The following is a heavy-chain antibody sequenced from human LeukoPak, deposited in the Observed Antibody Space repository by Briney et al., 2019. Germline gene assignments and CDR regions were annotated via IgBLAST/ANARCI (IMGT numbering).Heavy chain of an antibody. CDR3: ARASYSCWYSDLDY. CDR2: LSGRGCNT. J-gene: IGHJ4*02. Sequence: GGSLRLSCAASGFNFTNYAMSWVSQAPEKGLEWVLSLSGRGCNTSYAVSVKGLFTISRDNSNNTLYLQINSLRAEDTAVYYCARASYSCWYSDLDYWGQGTLVTVSS. D-gene: IGHD6-19*01. CDR1: GFNFTNYA. V-gene: IGHV3-23*01.